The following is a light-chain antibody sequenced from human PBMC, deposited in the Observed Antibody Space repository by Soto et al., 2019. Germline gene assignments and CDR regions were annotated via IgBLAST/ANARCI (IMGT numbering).Light chain of an antibody. CDR3: QQYDNLPLT. CDR2: DTS. Sequence: DIQMTQSPSSLSASVGERVTITCQASHDIGNYLNWYQQKPGKVPKLLIYDTSKLETGVPSRFSGGGSGTDFTFTINSLQPEDIATYYCQQYDNLPLTFGGGTKVDIK. CDR1: HDIGNY. V-gene: IGKV1-33*01. J-gene: IGKJ4*01.